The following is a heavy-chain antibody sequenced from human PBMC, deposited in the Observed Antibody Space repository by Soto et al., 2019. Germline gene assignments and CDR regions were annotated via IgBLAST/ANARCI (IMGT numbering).Heavy chain of an antibody. CDR1: GFTFNIYG. D-gene: IGHD2-21*02. CDR3: ARRYCASDNCPLFYYFVDL. V-gene: IGHV3-30*03. CDR2: ISYDGSNQ. Sequence: GGSLRLSCAASGFTFNIYGMHWVRQAPDKGLEWVALISYDGSNQYYADSVKGRFTISRDNSKNTLFLQMNSLRADDTAVYYCARRYCASDNCPLFYYFVDLWGLGTTVTVSS. J-gene: IGHJ6*02.